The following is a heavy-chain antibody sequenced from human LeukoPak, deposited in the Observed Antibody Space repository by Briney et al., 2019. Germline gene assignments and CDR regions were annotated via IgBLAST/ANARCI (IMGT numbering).Heavy chain of an antibody. Sequence: ASVKVSCKASGYTFTSYAMHWVRQAPGQRLEWMGWINAGNGNTKYSQKSQGRVTITRDTSASTAYMELSSLRSEDTAVYYCARDSSGGINWFDPWGQGTLVTVSS. CDR3: ARDSSGGINWFDP. V-gene: IGHV1-3*01. CDR1: GYTFTSYA. CDR2: INAGNGNT. D-gene: IGHD2-15*01. J-gene: IGHJ5*02.